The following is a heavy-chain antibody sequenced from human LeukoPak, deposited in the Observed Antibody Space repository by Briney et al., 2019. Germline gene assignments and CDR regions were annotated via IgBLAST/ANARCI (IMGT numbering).Heavy chain of an antibody. CDR1: GGSFSGYY. J-gene: IGHJ3*02. V-gene: IGHV4-34*01. Sequence: SETLSLTCAVYGGSFSGYYWSWIRQPPGKGREWIGEINHSGSTNYNPSLKSRVTISVDTSKNQFSLKLSSVTAADTAVYYCARGRPQIYDFWSGYYCDAFDIWCQGTMVTVSS. CDR3: ARGRPQIYDFWSGYYCDAFDI. D-gene: IGHD3-3*01. CDR2: INHSGST.